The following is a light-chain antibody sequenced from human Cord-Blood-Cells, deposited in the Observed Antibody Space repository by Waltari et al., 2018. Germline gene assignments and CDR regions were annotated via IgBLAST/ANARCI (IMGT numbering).Light chain of an antibody. CDR2: DAS. V-gene: IGKV3-11*01. CDR3: QQRSNWPT. CDR1: QSVSRY. J-gene: IGKJ4*01. Sequence: EIVFTQSPATLSLSPGERATLSCRASQSVSRYLAWYQQKPGHAPRLLIYDASNRATGIPARFSGSGSGTDFTLTISSLEPEDFAVYYCQQRSNWPTFGGGTKVEIK.